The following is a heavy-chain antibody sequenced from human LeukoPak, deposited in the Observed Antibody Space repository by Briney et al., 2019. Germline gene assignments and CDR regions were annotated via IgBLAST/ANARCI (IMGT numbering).Heavy chain of an antibody. J-gene: IGHJ4*02. V-gene: IGHV1-69*05. D-gene: IGHD3-22*01. CDR2: IIPMFGTA. CDR1: GGTFSRYA. CDR3: ARLYPDSSGYGSLPLDY. Sequence: SVKISCKASGGTFSRYAISWVRQAPGQGLEWMGGIIPMFGTANYAQKCQGRVTIITDESTSTAYMELSSLRSEDTAVYFCARLYPDSSGYGSLPLDYWGQGTLVTVSS.